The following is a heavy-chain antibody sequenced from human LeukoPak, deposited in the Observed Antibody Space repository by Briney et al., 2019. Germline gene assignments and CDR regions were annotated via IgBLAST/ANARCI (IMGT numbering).Heavy chain of an antibody. Sequence: PGGSLRLSCAASGFTFSSYAMTWVRQAPGKGLEWVSIIYSGGSTYYADSVKGRFTISRDNSKNTLYLQMNSMRAEDTAMYYCAREGQSTAFDYWGQGTLVTVSS. V-gene: IGHV3-53*01. CDR2: IYSGGST. D-gene: IGHD5-18*01. J-gene: IGHJ4*02. CDR3: AREGQSTAFDY. CDR1: GFTFSSYA.